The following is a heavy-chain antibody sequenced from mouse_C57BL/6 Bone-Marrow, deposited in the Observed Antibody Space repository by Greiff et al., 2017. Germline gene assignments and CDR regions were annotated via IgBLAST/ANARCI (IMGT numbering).Heavy chain of an antibody. CDR2: IYPRSGNT. CDR1: GYTFTSYG. J-gene: IGHJ1*03. CDR3: ARARYWYFDV. Sequence: QVQLQQSGAELARPGASVKLSCKASGYTFTSYGISWVKQRTGQGLEWIGEIYPRSGNTYYNEKFKGKATLTADKSSSTAYMELRSLTSEDSAVYFWARARYWYFDVWGTGTTVTVSS. V-gene: IGHV1-81*01.